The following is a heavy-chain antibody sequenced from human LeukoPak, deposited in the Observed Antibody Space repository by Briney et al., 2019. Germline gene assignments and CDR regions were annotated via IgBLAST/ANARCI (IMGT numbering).Heavy chain of an antibody. J-gene: IGHJ5*02. Sequence: GASVKVSCKASGYTFTSYDINWVRQATGQGLEWMGWMNPNSGNTGYAQKFQGRVTMTRNTSISTAYMELSSLRSEDTAVYYRARAARVIWLRPDWFDPWGQGTLVTVSS. V-gene: IGHV1-8*01. CDR1: GYTFTSYD. CDR3: ARAARVIWLRPDWFDP. CDR2: MNPNSGNT. D-gene: IGHD3-16*01.